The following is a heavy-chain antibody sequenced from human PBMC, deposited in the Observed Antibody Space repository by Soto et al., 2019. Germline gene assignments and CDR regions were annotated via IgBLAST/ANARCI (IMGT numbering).Heavy chain of an antibody. D-gene: IGHD3-22*01. V-gene: IGHV1-2*02. J-gene: IGHJ5*02. Sequence: ASVKVSCKASGYTFTGYYIHWVRQAPGQGLQWVGWINPKTGATNFAQRFQGRVTMTRDTSITTAYMDLSSLTSDDTATYYCAKTYDGSGQPSHWFGPWGQGTPVTVSS. CDR2: INPKTGAT. CDR1: GYTFTGYY. CDR3: AKTYDGSGQPSHWFGP.